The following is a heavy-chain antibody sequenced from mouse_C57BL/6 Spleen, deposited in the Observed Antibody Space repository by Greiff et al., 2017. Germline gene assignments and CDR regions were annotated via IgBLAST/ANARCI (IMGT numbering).Heavy chain of an antibody. Sequence: QVQLQQSGAELMKPGASVKLSCKATGYTFTGYWIEWVKQRPGHGLEWIGEILPGSGSTNYNEKFKGKATFTADTSSNTAYMQLSSLTTEDSASYYCARGATVVAPRYWYFDVWGTGTTVTVSA. V-gene: IGHV1-9*01. CDR2: ILPGSGST. CDR3: ARGATVVAPRYWYFDV. CDR1: GYTFTGYW. D-gene: IGHD1-1*01. J-gene: IGHJ1*03.